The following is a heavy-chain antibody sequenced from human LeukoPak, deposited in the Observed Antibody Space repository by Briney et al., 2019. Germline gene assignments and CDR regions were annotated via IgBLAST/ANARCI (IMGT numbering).Heavy chain of an antibody. CDR1: GGSFSGYY. D-gene: IGHD6-19*01. CDR2: INHSGST. CDR3: ARDGSGGYYYFDY. V-gene: IGHV4-34*01. Sequence: SETLSLTCAVYGGSFSGYYWSWIRHPPGKGLEWIGEINHSGSTNYNPSLKSRVTISVDTSKNQFSLKLSSVTAADTAVYYCARDGSGGYYYFDYWGQGTLVTVSS. J-gene: IGHJ4*02.